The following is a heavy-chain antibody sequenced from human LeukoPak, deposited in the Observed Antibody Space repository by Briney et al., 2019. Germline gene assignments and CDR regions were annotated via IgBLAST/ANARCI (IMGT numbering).Heavy chain of an antibody. V-gene: IGHV1-8*01. J-gene: IGHJ6*03. D-gene: IGHD3-3*01. CDR1: GYTFTSYD. CDR3: ARGRFRGLSGDFWRGPHPVDV. Sequence: ASVKVSCKASGYTFTSYDINWVRQATGQGLEWMGWMNPNSGNTGYAQKFQGRVTMTRNTSISTAYMELSSLRSEDTAVYYCARGRFRGLSGDFWRGPHPVDVWQKENRLSVS. CDR2: MNPNSGNT.